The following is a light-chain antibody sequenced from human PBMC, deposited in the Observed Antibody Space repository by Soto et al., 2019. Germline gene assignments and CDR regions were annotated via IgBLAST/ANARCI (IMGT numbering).Light chain of an antibody. CDR1: QTVNSY. CDR2: DAS. J-gene: IGKJ4*01. V-gene: IGKV3-11*01. Sequence: EIVLTQSPGTLPLSPGERATLSCRASQTVNSYLAWYQQRPGQPLRLLIYDASNRATGVPARFSGSGSGTDFTLTISSLEPEDFALYYCQQRSNWPLTFGGGTKVEIK. CDR3: QQRSNWPLT.